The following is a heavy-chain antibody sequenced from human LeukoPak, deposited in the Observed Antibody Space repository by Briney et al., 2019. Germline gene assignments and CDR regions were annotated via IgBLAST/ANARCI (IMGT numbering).Heavy chain of an antibody. D-gene: IGHD6-6*01. CDR2: IYYSGSS. Sequence: SETLSLTCNVSGGSISGYHWSWIRQPPGKGLEWLGYIYYSGSSNYNPSLKSRVTMSADASKNQFSLKLSSVTAADTAVYYCAKAYSSSDYYYMDVWGKGTTVTVSS. V-gene: IGHV4-59*01. CDR3: AKAYSSSDYYYMDV. CDR1: GGSISGYH. J-gene: IGHJ6*03.